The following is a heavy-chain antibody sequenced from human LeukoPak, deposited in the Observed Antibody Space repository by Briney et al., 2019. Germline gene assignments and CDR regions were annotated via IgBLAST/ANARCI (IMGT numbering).Heavy chain of an antibody. Sequence: KSSETLSLTCTVSGGSVNSGSYYWSWIRQPPGKRLEWIGYIYYSGSTNYNPSLKSRVTISVDTSKNQFSLKLSSVTAADTAVYYCARGMADTYSSSWYVDPFDHWGQGTLVTVSS. J-gene: IGHJ4*02. CDR2: IYYSGST. CDR3: ARGMADTYSSSWYVDPFDH. V-gene: IGHV4-61*01. CDR1: GGSVNSGSYY. D-gene: IGHD6-13*01.